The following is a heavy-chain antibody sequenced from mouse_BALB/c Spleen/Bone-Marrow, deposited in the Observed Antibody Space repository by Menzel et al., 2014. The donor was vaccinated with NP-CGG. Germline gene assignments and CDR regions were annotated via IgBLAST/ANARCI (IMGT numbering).Heavy chain of an antibody. J-gene: IGHJ3*01. CDR2: IYPGNSDS. V-gene: IGHV1-5*01. CDR3: TRRGSSAFPY. D-gene: IGHD1-1*01. Sequence: EVQLQQSVTVLSRPGASVKMSCKASGYSFSTYWMHWVKQRPGQGLEWIGAIYPGNSDSSYNQKFEGKAKLTAVTSASTAYMELISLTHEDSAVYYCTRRGSSAFPYWGQGSLVTVS. CDR1: GYSFSTYW.